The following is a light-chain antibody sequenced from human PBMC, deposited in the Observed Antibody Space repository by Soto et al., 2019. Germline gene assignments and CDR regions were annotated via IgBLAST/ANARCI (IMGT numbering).Light chain of an antibody. V-gene: IGKV1-27*01. Sequence: IQMTQSPTSLSASVGDRVTITGRASQGIRNFVAWYQQNPGKDPKLLIYAASTLQSGVPSRFSGSGSGTDLTLTINSLQPEDVATYSCQKYSIVPVFRPGTKVDIK. CDR3: QKYSIVPV. CDR2: AAS. CDR1: QGIRNF. J-gene: IGKJ3*01.